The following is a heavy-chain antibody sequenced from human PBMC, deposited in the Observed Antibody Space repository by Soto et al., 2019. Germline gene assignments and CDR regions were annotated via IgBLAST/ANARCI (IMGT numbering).Heavy chain of an antibody. Sequence: PGESLKISCKASGYSFTNYWINWVRQMPVRGLEWMGRINPSDSHVNYKPSFQGHVTMSVDKSVSTAYLQWSSLEDSDTATYYCARPDCSGVDCFLVPYWGQGTQVTVSS. V-gene: IGHV5-10-1*01. D-gene: IGHD2-21*01. CDR1: GYSFTNYW. CDR2: INPSDSHV. J-gene: IGHJ1*01. CDR3: ARPDCSGVDCFLVPY.